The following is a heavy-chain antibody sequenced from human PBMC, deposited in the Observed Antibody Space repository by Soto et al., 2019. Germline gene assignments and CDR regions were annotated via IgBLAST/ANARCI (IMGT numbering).Heavy chain of an antibody. CDR3: VKENAPGYSSDDAFDI. J-gene: IGHJ3*02. CDR2: ISSNGGST. CDR1: GFTFSSYA. D-gene: IGHD6-19*01. V-gene: IGHV3-64D*08. Sequence: PGGSLRLSCAASGFTFSSYAMSWVRQAPWKGLEWVSAISSNGGSTYYADSVKGRFTISRDNSKNTLYLQMSSLRAEDTAVYYCVKENAPGYSSDDAFDIWGQGTMVTVSS.